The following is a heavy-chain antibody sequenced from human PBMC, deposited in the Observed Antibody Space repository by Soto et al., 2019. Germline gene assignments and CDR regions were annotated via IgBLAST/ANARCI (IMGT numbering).Heavy chain of an antibody. CDR1: VGSISSYY. J-gene: IGHJ3*02. Sequence: SETLSLTCTVSVGSISSYYWIWIRQPAGKGLEWIGRIYTSGSTNYNPSLKSRVTMSVDTSKNQFSLKLSSVTAADTAVYYCARVGKLELQGGAFDIWGQGTMVTVSS. CDR3: ARVGKLELQGGAFDI. V-gene: IGHV4-4*07. CDR2: IYTSGST. D-gene: IGHD1-7*01.